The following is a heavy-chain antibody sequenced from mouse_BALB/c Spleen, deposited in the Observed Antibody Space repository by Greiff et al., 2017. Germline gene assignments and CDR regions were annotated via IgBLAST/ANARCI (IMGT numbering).Heavy chain of an antibody. J-gene: IGHJ3*01. Sequence: EVQLVESGGGLVQPGGSLKLSCAASGFTFSSYGMSWVRQTPDKRLELVATINSNGGSTYYPDSVKGRFTISRDNAKNTLYLQMSSLKSEDTAMYYCARAEYYVPFAYWGQGTLVTVSA. D-gene: IGHD1-1*01. CDR2: INSNGGST. V-gene: IGHV5-6-3*01. CDR1: GFTFSSYG. CDR3: ARAEYYVPFAY.